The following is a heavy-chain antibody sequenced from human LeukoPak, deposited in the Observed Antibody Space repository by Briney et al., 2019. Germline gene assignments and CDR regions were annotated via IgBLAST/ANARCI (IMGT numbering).Heavy chain of an antibody. V-gene: IGHV3-23*01. D-gene: IGHD1-26*01. J-gene: IGHJ4*02. CDR2: ISGSGGST. CDR1: GFTFSSYA. CDR3: AKSGSYQEYYFDY. Sequence: GGSLRLSCAASGFTFSSYAMIWVRQAPGKGLEWVSAISGSGGSTYYADSVKGRFTISRDNSKNTLYLQMNSLRAEDTAVYYCAKSGSYQEYYFDYWGQGTLVTVSS.